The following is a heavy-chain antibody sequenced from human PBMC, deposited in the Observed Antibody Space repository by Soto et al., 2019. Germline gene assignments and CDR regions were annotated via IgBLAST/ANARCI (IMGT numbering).Heavy chain of an antibody. CDR2: INTGNGNT. J-gene: IGHJ4*02. CDR3: ARERDEGIVGPTDY. Sequence: QVQLVQSGAEVKKPGASVKVSCRSSGYTFTTYAIHWVRQAPGQRPEWMGWINTGNGNTKYSQKFQGRVTITRDTSASTAYMELSSLRSEDTAVYYCARERDEGIVGPTDYWGQGTLVTVSS. CDR1: GYTFTTYA. V-gene: IGHV1-3*04. D-gene: IGHD1-26*01.